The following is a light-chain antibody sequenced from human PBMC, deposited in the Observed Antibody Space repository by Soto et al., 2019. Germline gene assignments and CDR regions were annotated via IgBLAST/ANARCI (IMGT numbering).Light chain of an antibody. V-gene: IGKV1-39*01. CDR1: QTISTY. Sequence: DIQMTQSPSSLSASVGDRVTITCRASQTISTYLNWYQRKPGKAPKLLIHAASSLQSGVPSRFSGSGSGTDFTLTISSLQPEDFAVYYCQQYNNWPLTFGGGTKVDIK. CDR3: QQYNNWPLT. CDR2: AAS. J-gene: IGKJ4*01.